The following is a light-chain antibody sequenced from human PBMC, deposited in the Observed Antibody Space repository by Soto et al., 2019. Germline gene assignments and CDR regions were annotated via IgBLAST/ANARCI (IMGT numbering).Light chain of an antibody. J-gene: IGKJ1*01. CDR2: GAS. CDR3: HQRQSWPRT. Sequence: ETVLTQSPGTLSLSPVERATLSCMASQSVSARLAWYQQKPGQPPTLLISGASTRASGVPARFSGSGSGTDFTLTISSLEPEDFAVYYCHQRQSWPRTFGQGTKVDIK. V-gene: IGKV3-11*01. CDR1: QSVSAR.